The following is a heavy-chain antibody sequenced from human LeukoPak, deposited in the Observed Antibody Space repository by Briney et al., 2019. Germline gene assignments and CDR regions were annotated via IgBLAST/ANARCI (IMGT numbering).Heavy chain of an antibody. CDR3: ANGWAYPHH. CDR1: GFTFSSYV. CDR2: ITGSGGST. Sequence: PGGSLRLSCAASGFTFSSYVMSWVRQAPGKGLEWVSAITGSGGSTYYADSVKGRFTISRDNSKNTLDLQMNSLRAEDTAVYYCANGWAYPHHWGQGTLVTVSS. D-gene: IGHD1-26*01. V-gene: IGHV3-23*01. J-gene: IGHJ5*02.